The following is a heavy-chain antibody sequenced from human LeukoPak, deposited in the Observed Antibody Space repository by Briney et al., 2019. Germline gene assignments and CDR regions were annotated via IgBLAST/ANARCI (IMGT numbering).Heavy chain of an antibody. CDR1: GGSFSGYY. CDR3: ARVGIPAAIRYCMDV. D-gene: IGHD2-2*02. V-gene: IGHV4-34*01. CDR2: INHSGST. Sequence: SETLSLTCAVYGGSFSGYYWSWIRQPPGKGLEWIGEINHSGSTNYNPSLKSRVTISVDTSKNQFSLKLSSVTAADTAVYYCARVGIPAAIRYCMDVWGKGTTVTVSS. J-gene: IGHJ6*03.